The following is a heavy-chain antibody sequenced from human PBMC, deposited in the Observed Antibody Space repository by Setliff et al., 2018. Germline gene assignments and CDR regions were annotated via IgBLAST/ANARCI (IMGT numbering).Heavy chain of an antibody. CDR1: GFSLSDGRVG. V-gene: IGHV2-26*03. D-gene: IGHD3-22*01. CDR2: IFSMDQK. Sequence: GSGPTLVNPTETLTLTCTISGFSLSDGRVGVTWIRQPPGKALEWLATIFSMDQKSYSTSLESRLLISKDTSATQVVLMMTNMNPADTGTYYCARIGTSSVLYGMDVWGQGTTVTV. CDR3: ARIGTSSVLYGMDV. J-gene: IGHJ6*02.